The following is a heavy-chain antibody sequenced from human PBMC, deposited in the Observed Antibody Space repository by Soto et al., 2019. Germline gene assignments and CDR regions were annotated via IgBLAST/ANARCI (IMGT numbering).Heavy chain of an antibody. CDR3: GRAFAGYGSVDY. D-gene: IGHD5-12*01. CDR1: GFIFSNYW. J-gene: IGHJ4*02. V-gene: IGHV3-74*01. CDR2: INGAANSV. Sequence: EVHLAESGGGLVQPGGSLRLSCAASGFIFSNYWMHWVRPAPGKGLMWVSRINGAANSVAYADSVTGRFTIFRDNAKNTLYLQIDGLRADDTAVYYCGRAFAGYGSVDYWGQGTLVTVSS.